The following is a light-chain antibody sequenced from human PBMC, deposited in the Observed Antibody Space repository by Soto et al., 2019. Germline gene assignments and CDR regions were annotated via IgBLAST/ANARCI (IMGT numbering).Light chain of an antibody. CDR1: SSNIGAGYD. J-gene: IGLJ1*01. CDR3: QSYDSSLSEV. Sequence: QSVLTQPPSVSGAPGQRVTISCTGSSSNIGAGYDVHWYQQLPGTAPKLLIYGNSNRPSGVPDRFSGSKSGTSDSLAITGLQAEDEADYYCQSYDSSLSEVFGTGTKVTVL. CDR2: GNS. V-gene: IGLV1-40*01.